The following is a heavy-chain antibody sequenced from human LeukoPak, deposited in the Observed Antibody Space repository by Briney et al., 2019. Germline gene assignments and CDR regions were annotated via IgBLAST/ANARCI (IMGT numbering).Heavy chain of an antibody. J-gene: IGHJ4*02. CDR1: GFTFPSYV. D-gene: IGHD6-13*01. CDR3: AKRGAAAGGGTYFDC. CDR2: ITASGVGT. Sequence: GGSLRLSCAASGFTFPSYVMYWVRQAPGKGLEWVSAITASGVGTYYADSVKGRFTISRDNSKNTLYLQMNSLRGEDTALYYCAKRGAAAGGGTYFDCWGQGTLVTVSS. V-gene: IGHV3-23*01.